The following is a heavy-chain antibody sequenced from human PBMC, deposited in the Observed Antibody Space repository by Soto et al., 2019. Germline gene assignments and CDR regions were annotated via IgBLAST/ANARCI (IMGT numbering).Heavy chain of an antibody. Sequence: GESLKISCKGSGYSFTSYWIGWVRQMPGKGLEWMGIIYPGDSDTRYSPSFQGQVTISADKSISTAYLQWSSLKASDTAMYYCARGYCSGGSCYSFWFDPWGQGTLVTVSS. CDR3: ARGYCSGGSCYSFWFDP. V-gene: IGHV5-51*01. CDR2: IYPGDSDT. D-gene: IGHD2-15*01. J-gene: IGHJ5*02. CDR1: GYSFTSYW.